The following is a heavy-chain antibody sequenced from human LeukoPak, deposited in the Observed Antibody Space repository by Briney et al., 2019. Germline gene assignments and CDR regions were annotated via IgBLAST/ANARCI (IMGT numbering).Heavy chain of an antibody. CDR3: ARGGSSTMIAGTD. V-gene: IGHV4-38-2*02. CDR1: GYSISNGYY. J-gene: IGHJ4*02. D-gene: IGHD3-22*01. Sequence: PSETLSLTCIVSGYSISNGYYWVWIRQTPGKGLEWIASVSHRGTTYYNLSLKSRVSISIDTSKNQFSLKVDSVTAADTAVYFCARGGSSTMIAGTDWGQGTLLTVSS. CDR2: VSHRGTT.